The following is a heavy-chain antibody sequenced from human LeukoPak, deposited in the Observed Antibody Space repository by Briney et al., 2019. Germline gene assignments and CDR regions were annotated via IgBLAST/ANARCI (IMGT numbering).Heavy chain of an antibody. Sequence: SETLSLICDVYGGSFRGYYWSWIRQPPGKGLEWIGEINRSGSTNYNPSLKSRVTISVDTSKNQFSLKLSSVTAAADTAMYYCARHLVATVKPRAGKYYYYYMDVWGKGTTVTISS. CDR2: INRSGST. CDR3: ARHLVATVKPRAGKYYYYYMDV. J-gene: IGHJ6*03. CDR1: GGSFRGYY. V-gene: IGHV4-34*01. D-gene: IGHD5-12*01.